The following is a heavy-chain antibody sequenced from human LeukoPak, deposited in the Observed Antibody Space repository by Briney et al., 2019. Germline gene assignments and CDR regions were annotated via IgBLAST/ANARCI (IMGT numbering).Heavy chain of an antibody. CDR2: ISCSGGST. CDR1: GFTFSSYA. CDR3: ATHGYSYGYELRVDY. D-gene: IGHD5-18*01. V-gene: IGHV3-23*01. J-gene: IGHJ4*01. Sequence: PGGSLRLSCAASGFTFSSYAMSGVRQAPGKGRECVSAISCSGGSTYYADSVKGRFTISRDNSKNTLYLQMNSLRAEDTAVYYCATHGYSYGYELRVDYWGHGTLVTVSS.